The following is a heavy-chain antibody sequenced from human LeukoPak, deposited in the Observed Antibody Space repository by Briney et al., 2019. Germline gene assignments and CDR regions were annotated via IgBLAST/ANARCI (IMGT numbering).Heavy chain of an antibody. V-gene: IGHV3-64*01. CDR1: GFTFSTYA. CDR2: ISSDGGST. CDR3: ARAPLGYTYGYFDY. Sequence: GGSLRLSCAASGFTFSTYAMHGVRQAPGKVLEHVSAISSDGGSTYYANSVKGRFTISRDNSKNTLYLQMGSLRTEDMAVYYCARAPLGYTYGYFDYWGQGTLVTVSS. J-gene: IGHJ4*02. D-gene: IGHD5-18*01.